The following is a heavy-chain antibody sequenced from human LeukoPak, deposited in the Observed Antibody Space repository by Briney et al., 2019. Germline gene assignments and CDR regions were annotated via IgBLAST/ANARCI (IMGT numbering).Heavy chain of an antibody. CDR2: ISSSSNTI. Sequence: GGALRLSCVASRFTFSNAWMSWVRQAPGTGLGWVSYISSSSNTIYYADSVKGRFTISRDNAKNSLYLQMNSMRDEDTAVYYCAGAHGGSGYYLPLDYWGQGTLVTVSS. V-gene: IGHV3-48*02. J-gene: IGHJ4*02. CDR3: AGAHGGSGYYLPLDY. D-gene: IGHD3-22*01. CDR1: RFTFSNAW.